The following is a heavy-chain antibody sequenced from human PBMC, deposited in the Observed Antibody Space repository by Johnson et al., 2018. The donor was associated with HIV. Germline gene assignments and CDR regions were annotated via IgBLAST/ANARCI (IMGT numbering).Heavy chain of an antibody. D-gene: IGHD5-18*01. CDR1: GFIFSNAW. Sequence: VQLVESGGGLVKPGRSLTLSCAASGFIFSNAWMSWVRQAPGKGLEWVAVISYDGSNKYYADSVKGRFTISRDNSKNTLYLQMNSLRAEDTAVYYCAKVINPSRVDTAMVTVLDALDIWGQGTMVTVSS. CDR3: AKVINPSRVDTAMVTVLDALDI. V-gene: IGHV3-30*18. CDR2: ISYDGSNK. J-gene: IGHJ3*02.